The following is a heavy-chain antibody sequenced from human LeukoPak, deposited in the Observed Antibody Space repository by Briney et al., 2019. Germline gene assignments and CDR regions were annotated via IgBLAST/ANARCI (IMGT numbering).Heavy chain of an antibody. D-gene: IGHD6-19*01. CDR3: TRLPIAVAGTPLSSTYYYYYYGMDV. V-gene: IGHV3-23*01. CDR1: GFTFSSYA. Sequence: SGGSLRLSCAASGFTFSSYAMSWVRQAPGKGLEGVSVISGTGGSTYYADSVKGRFTISRDNSKNTLYLQVNSLRAEDTALYYCTRLPIAVAGTPLSSTYYYYYYGMDVWGQGTTVTVSS. J-gene: IGHJ6*02. CDR2: ISGTGGST.